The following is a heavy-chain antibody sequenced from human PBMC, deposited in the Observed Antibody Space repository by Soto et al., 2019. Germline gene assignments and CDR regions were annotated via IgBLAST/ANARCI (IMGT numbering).Heavy chain of an antibody. J-gene: IGHJ5*02. V-gene: IGHV4-4*07. CDR3: ANFGVRVNSPGNWFDP. Sequence: QVQLQESGPGLVKPLETLSLTCTVSGGSISSYYWSWIRQPAGKGLEWIGRVYFSGSTKYKSSLQSRGPQSVSTSQDPFSPEPRPGTAADTAVYFRANFGVRVNSPGNWFDPRGQGTLVHGSS. CDR1: GGSISSYY. D-gene: IGHD2-8*02. CDR2: VYFSGST.